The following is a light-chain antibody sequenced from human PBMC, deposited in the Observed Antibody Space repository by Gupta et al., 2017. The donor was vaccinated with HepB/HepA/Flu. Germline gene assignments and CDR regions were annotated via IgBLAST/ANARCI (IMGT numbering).Light chain of an antibody. CDR2: DAS. CDR1: QSVISY. V-gene: IGKV3-11*01. CDR3: HHRSNWPLT. Sequence: EIVLTQSPATLSLYPGERTTLSCRASQSVISYLAWYQQKPGQAPRLLIYDASNRANGIPARFSGSGSGTEFTLTISSREPEDFAFYYCHHRSNWPLTFGRGTKVDIK. J-gene: IGKJ4*01.